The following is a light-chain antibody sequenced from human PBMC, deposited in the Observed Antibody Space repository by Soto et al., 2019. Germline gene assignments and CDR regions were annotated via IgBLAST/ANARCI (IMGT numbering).Light chain of an antibody. CDR2: DTS. CDR3: QQYNNWPQT. V-gene: IGKV3-15*01. CDR1: QGIGDT. J-gene: IGKJ1*01. Sequence: EIVMTHSPATLSVSAGERATLACRASQGIGDTLAWYQQKPGQTPRLLIYDTSIRATGVPDRFSGGGSGTEFTLTISSLQSEDFAEYHCQQYNNWPQTFGQGTKVDIK.